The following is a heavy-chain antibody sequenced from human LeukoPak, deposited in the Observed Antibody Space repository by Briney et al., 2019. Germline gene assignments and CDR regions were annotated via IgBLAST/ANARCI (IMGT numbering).Heavy chain of an antibody. CDR1: GGSLTNTNY. CDR3: AREGGPYRPLDY. V-gene: IGHV4-4*02. J-gene: IGHJ4*02. Sequence: SETLSLTCGVSGGSLTNTNYWTWVRQPPRKGLEWIGEVNLQGSTNYNPSLMGRVAIAVDTSENHISLQLTSVTAADTAVYYCAREGGPYRPLDYSGQGTLVTVSS. CDR2: VNLQGST.